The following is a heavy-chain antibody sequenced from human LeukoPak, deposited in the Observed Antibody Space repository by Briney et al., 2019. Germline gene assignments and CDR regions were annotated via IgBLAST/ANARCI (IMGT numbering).Heavy chain of an antibody. CDR3: AKRPMAGSGSSPNRHFDY. J-gene: IGHJ4*02. CDR1: GFTFSSYA. Sequence: GGSLRLSCAASGFTFSSYAMNWVRQAPGKGLEWVSIISGSGSSIYYADSVKGRFTISRDNSKNTLYLQMNSLRAEDTAVYYCAKRPMAGSGSSPNRHFDYWGQGTLSPSPQ. D-gene: IGHD1-26*01. CDR2: ISGSGSSI. V-gene: IGHV3-23*01.